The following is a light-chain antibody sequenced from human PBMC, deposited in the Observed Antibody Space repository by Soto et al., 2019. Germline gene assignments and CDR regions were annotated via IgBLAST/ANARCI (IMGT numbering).Light chain of an antibody. Sequence: EVVSTQSPATLSLSPGERATLSCRASHSVSNYLAWYQQKPGQAPRLLIFDASNRPTDIPARFSGSGSGTDFTLTISSLESEDFAVYYCQQRGDWPLTFGGGTKVEIK. CDR1: HSVSNY. CDR2: DAS. CDR3: QQRGDWPLT. V-gene: IGKV3-11*01. J-gene: IGKJ4*01.